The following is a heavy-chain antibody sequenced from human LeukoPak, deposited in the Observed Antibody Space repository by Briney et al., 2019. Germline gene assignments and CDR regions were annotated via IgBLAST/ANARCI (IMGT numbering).Heavy chain of an antibody. CDR2: IYYSGST. V-gene: IGHV4-39*07. CDR3: ARYGAVTTNFDY. CDR1: GGSISSSSHY. J-gene: IGHJ4*02. Sequence: PSETLSLTCTVSGGSISSSSHYWGWIRQPPEKGLEWIGTIYYSGSTYYNPSLKSRVTISVDTSKNQFSLKLSSVTAADTAVYYCARYGAVTTNFDYWGQGTLVTVSS. D-gene: IGHD4-17*01.